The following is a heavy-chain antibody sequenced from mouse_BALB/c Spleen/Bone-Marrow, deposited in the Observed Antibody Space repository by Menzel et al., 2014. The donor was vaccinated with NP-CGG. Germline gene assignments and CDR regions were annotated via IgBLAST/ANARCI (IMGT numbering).Heavy chain of an antibody. CDR1: GFTFSRYG. V-gene: IGHV5-6-3*01. CDR3: ARDGPYFFDY. Sequence: EVQLVESGGGLVQPGGSLKLSCAASGFTFSRYGMSWVRQTSDKRLELVATINSNGGSTYYPDSVKGRFTISRDNAKNTLYLQMSSLKSEDTAMYYCARDGPYFFDYWGRGTTLTVSS. J-gene: IGHJ2*01. CDR2: INSNGGST. D-gene: IGHD2-10*01.